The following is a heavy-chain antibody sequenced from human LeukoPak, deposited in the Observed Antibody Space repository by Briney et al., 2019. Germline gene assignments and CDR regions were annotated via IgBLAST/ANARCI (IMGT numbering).Heavy chain of an antibody. CDR2: ISGSAVST. CDR3: ARSVRIAANV. CDR1: GFTFNTYA. Sequence: GGSLRLSCAASGFTFNTYAMTWVCPAPGKGLEWVSSISGSAVSTYYADSVKGRFTISRDSSKNTLYLQMNSLRAEDTAIYYCARSVRIAANVWGQGTLVTVSS. J-gene: IGHJ4*02. D-gene: IGHD6-13*01. V-gene: IGHV3-23*01.